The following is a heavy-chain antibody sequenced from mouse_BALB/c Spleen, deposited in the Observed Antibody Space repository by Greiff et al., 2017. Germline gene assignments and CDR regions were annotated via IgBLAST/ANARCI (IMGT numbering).Heavy chain of an antibody. V-gene: IGHV1-7*01. J-gene: IGHJ4*01. CDR1: GYTFTSYW. CDR2: INPSTGYT. D-gene: IGHD2-2*01. CDR3: ARYYGYPDYYAMDY. Sequence: VQLQQSGAELAKPGASVKMSCKASGYTFTSYWMHWVKQRPGQGLEWIGYINPSTGYTEYNQKFKDKATLTADKSSSTAYMQLSSLTSEDSAVYYCARYYGYPDYYAMDYWGQGTSVTVSS.